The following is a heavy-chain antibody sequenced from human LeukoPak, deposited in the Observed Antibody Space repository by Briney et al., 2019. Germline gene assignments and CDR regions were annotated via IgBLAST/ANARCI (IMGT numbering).Heavy chain of an antibody. J-gene: IGHJ3*02. D-gene: IGHD6-13*01. CDR2: INAGNGNT. V-gene: IGHV1-3*01. CDR1: GYTFTSYA. Sequence: ASVKVSCKASGYTFTSYAMHWVRQAPGQRLEWMGWINAGNGNTKYSQKFQGRVTITRDTSASTAYMELSSLRSEDTAVYYCARNGEIAAAQGSFDIWGQGTMVTVSS. CDR3: ARNGEIAAAQGSFDI.